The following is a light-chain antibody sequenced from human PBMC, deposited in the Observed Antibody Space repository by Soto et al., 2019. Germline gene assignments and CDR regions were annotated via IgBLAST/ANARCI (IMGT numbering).Light chain of an antibody. CDR2: DVS. V-gene: IGLV2-14*01. CDR3: SSSTSSSTDVV. CDR1: SSDVGGYNY. J-gene: IGLJ2*01. Sequence: QSALTQPASVSGSPGQSITISCTGTSSDVGGYNYVSWYQQHPGKAPKLMIYDVSNRPSGVSNRFSGSKSGNTASLTISGLQADDEADYYCSSSTSSSTDVVFGGGTKLTVL.